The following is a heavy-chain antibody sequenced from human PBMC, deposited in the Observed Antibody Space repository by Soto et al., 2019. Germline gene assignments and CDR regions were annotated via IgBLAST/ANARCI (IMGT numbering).Heavy chain of an antibody. V-gene: IGHV1-18*01. CDR1: GYTFSNYG. CDR3: ARSKDDSSGYPALDAFDI. D-gene: IGHD3-22*01. Sequence: ASVKVSCKASGYTFSNYGISWVRQAPGQGLEWMGWISAYNGNIKFAQKVQGRVTMTTDTFTSTAYMELRSLRSDDTAVYYCARSKDDSSGYPALDAFDIWG. CDR2: ISAYNGNI. J-gene: IGHJ3*02.